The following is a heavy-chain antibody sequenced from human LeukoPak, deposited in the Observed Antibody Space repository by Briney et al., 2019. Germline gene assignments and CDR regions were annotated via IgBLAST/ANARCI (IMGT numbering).Heavy chain of an antibody. CDR2: ISSNGRSK. CDR1: GLDFNNFG. Sequence: GGSLRLSCAASGLDFNNFGMHWVRQAPGKGLEWVAVISSNGRSKYYADFVKGRFTISRDNSKNTLYLQMNSLRADDTAVYYCAKDHQEGYLNAFDIWGQGTMVAVSS. D-gene: IGHD5-12*01. V-gene: IGHV3-30*18. J-gene: IGHJ3*02. CDR3: AKDHQEGYLNAFDI.